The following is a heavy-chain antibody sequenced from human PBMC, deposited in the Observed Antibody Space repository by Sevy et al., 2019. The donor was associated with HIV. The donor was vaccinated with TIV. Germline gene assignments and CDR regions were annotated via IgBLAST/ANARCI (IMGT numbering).Heavy chain of an antibody. J-gene: IGHJ6*03. CDR1: GYTFTSYG. D-gene: IGHD4-4*01. Sequence: ASVKVSCKASGYTFTSYGFSWVRQAPGQGLEWMGWISAYNDNTNYAPKLQGRVTMTTDTSRSTCYMERRSLRSEETAVYYCAGGRNNYSSIGELSYYYYYMDVWGKGTTVTVSS. CDR3: AGGRNNYSSIGELSYYYYYMDV. V-gene: IGHV1-18*01. CDR2: ISAYNDNT.